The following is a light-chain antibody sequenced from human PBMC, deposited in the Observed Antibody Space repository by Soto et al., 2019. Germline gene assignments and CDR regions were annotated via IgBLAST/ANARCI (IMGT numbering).Light chain of an antibody. CDR3: QLDKSYLRT. J-gene: IGKJ1*01. CDR1: QTISSW. CDR2: AAS. Sequence: IQMPVYPSTLSASFGDRLTITCRASQTISSWLAWYQQKPGKAPKLLIYAASTLESGVSSRFSGRGSGTEFTLTIYSLQPEDFATYYCQLDKSYLRTFGQGTKVDTK. V-gene: IGKV1-5*01.